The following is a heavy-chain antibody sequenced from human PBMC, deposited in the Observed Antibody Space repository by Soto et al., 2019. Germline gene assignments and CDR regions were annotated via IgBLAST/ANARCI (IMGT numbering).Heavy chain of an antibody. CDR1: GYTFTSYA. Sequence: ASVKVSCKASGYTFTSYAMHWVRQAPGQRLEWMGWINAGNGNTKYSQKFQGRVTITRDTSASTAYMELSSLRSEDTAVYYCARDLFGTVYSSSSVPPWGQGTLVTVSS. CDR2: INAGNGNT. J-gene: IGHJ5*02. V-gene: IGHV1-3*01. D-gene: IGHD6-6*01. CDR3: ARDLFGTVYSSSSVPP.